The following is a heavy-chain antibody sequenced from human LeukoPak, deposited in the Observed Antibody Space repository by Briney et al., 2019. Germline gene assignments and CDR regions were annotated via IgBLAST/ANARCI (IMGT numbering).Heavy chain of an antibody. V-gene: IGHV3-23*01. CDR3: AKDMYFDSSGPRYYHYAMDV. CDR1: GFTFSNYA. Sequence: TGGSLRLSCAASGFTFSNYAMSWVRQAPGKGLEWVSAISGSGGSTYYADSVKGRFTNSRDNSKNTLYLQMNSLRAEDTAVYYCAKDMYFDSSGPRYYHYAMDVWGQGTTVTVSS. J-gene: IGHJ6*02. CDR2: ISGSGGST. D-gene: IGHD3-22*01.